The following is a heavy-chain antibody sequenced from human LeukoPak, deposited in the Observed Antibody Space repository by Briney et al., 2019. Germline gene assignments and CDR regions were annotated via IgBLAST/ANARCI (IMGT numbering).Heavy chain of an antibody. V-gene: IGHV3-23*01. CDR2: ISGGGGTI. D-gene: IGHD2-15*01. CDR3: TGLLLSATVY. J-gene: IGHJ4*02. CDR1: GFTISTYA. Sequence: PGGSLRLSCAASGFTISTYAMFWVRQASGKGLEWVSGISGGGGTIYYADSVKGRFTISRDNSKNTLYLQMNSLRDEDTAVFYCTGLLLSATVYWGQGTLVTVSS.